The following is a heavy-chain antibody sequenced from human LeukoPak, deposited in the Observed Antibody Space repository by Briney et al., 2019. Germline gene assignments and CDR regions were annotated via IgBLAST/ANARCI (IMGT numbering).Heavy chain of an antibody. J-gene: IGHJ4*02. Sequence: SSETLSLTCSVSGGSITKNGYYWGWIRQSPETGLEWIGSMHYSGSTYYNPSLNSRVTISVDTSKNQFSLKLTSVTAADTAVYYCCGSGWFAGPFGYWGQGALVTVSS. CDR2: MHYSGST. CDR3: CGSGWFAGPFGY. V-gene: IGHV4-39*07. CDR1: GGSITKNGYY. D-gene: IGHD6-19*01.